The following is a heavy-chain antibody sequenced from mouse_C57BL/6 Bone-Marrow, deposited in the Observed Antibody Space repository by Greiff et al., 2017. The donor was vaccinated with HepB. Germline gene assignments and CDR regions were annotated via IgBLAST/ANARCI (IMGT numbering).Heavy chain of an antibody. CDR3: AYYYGSRRYFDY. V-gene: IGHV1-19*01. J-gene: IGHJ2*01. D-gene: IGHD1-1*01. Sequence: VQLQQSGPVLVKPGASVKMSCKASGYTFTDYYMNWVKQSHGKSLEWIGVINPYNGGTSYNQKFKGKATLTVDKSSSTAYMELNSLTSEDSAVYYCAYYYGSRRYFDYWGQGTTLTVSS. CDR1: GYTFTDYY. CDR2: INPYNGGT.